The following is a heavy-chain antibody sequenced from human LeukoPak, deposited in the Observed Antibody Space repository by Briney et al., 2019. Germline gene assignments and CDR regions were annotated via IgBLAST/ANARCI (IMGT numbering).Heavy chain of an antibody. CDR3: ARAPYSSGWTDAFDI. J-gene: IGHJ3*02. Sequence: SETLSLTCTVSGGSISSYYWSWIRQPAGKGLEWIGRIYTSGSTNYNPSLKSRVTMSVDTSRNQFSLKLSSVTAADTAMYYCARAPYSSGWTDAFDIWGQGTMVTVSS. CDR2: IYTSGST. CDR1: GGSISSYY. D-gene: IGHD6-19*01. V-gene: IGHV4-4*07.